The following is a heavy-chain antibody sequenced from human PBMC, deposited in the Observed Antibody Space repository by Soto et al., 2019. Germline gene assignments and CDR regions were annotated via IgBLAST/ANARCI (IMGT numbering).Heavy chain of an antibody. D-gene: IGHD4-17*01. Sequence: PSETLSLTCAVSGGSISSGGYSWSWIRQPPGKGLEWIGYIYHSGSTYYNPSLKSRVTISVDRSKNQFSLKLSSVTAADTAVYFCARSITTVTTYDYWGQRTLVTGSS. CDR2: IYHSGST. CDR3: ARSITTVTTYDY. V-gene: IGHV4-30-2*01. CDR1: GGSISSGGYS. J-gene: IGHJ4*02.